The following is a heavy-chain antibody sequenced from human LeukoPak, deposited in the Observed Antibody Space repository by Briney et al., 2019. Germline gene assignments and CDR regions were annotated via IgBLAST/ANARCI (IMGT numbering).Heavy chain of an antibody. CDR2: ISWNSGSI. J-gene: IGHJ3*02. CDR3: AKGGLDDAFDI. V-gene: IGHV3-9*03. D-gene: IGHD3-16*01. CDR1: GFTFDDYA. Sequence: PGGSLRLSCAASGFTFDDYAMHWVRQAPGKGLEWVSGISWNSGSIGYADSVEGRFTISRDNAKNSLYLQMNSLRAEDMALYYCAKGGLDDAFDIWGQGTMVTVSS.